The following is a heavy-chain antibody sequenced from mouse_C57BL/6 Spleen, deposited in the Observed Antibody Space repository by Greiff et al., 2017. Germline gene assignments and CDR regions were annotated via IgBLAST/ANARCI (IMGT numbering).Heavy chain of an antibody. CDR1: GYSITSCYY. Sequence: DVQLQESGPGLVKPSPSLSLSCSVTGYSITSCYYWNWIRQFPGNKLEWRGYISSDGSNNYNPSLKKPISITRDTSKNQFFLKLNSVTTEDTATDYCARGRLIRGLGAMDYWGQGTSVTVSS. CDR2: ISSDGSN. V-gene: IGHV3-6*01. CDR3: ARGRLIRGLGAMDY. D-gene: IGHD2-3*01. J-gene: IGHJ4*01.